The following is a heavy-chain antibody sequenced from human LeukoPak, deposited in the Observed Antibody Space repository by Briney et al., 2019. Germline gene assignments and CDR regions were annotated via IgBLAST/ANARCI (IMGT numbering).Heavy chain of an antibody. CDR2: INHSGST. Sequence: PSETLSLTCAVYGGSFSGYYWSWIRQPPGKGLEWIGEINHSGSTNYNPSLKSRVTISVDTSKNQFSLKLSSVTAADTAVYYCAVTKMVRRVHQRSPFDYWGQGTLVTVSS. D-gene: IGHD3-10*01. CDR1: GGSFSGYY. CDR3: AVTKMVRRVHQRSPFDY. V-gene: IGHV4-34*01. J-gene: IGHJ4*02.